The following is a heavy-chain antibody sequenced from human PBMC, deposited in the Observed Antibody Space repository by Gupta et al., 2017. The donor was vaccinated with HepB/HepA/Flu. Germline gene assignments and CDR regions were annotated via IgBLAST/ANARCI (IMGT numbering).Heavy chain of an antibody. J-gene: IGHJ3*02. Sequence: QVQLVQSGAEVKKPGASVKVSCTASGYTFTGYYIHWVRQAPGPGLEWMGWINPNSGGTNDAQKFQGRVTMTRDTSISTAYMELSRLRSDDTAVYYCARPYCSSTSCYIFGYAFDIWGQGTMVTVSS. CDR1: GYTFTGYY. V-gene: IGHV1-2*02. CDR2: INPNSGGT. CDR3: ARPYCSSTSCYIFGYAFDI. D-gene: IGHD2-2*02.